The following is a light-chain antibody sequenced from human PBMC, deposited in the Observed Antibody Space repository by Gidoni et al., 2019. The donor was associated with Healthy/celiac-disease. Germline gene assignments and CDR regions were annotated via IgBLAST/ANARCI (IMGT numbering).Light chain of an antibody. CDR2: LGS. V-gene: IGKV2-28*01. J-gene: IGKJ2*01. CDR3: MQALQTPYT. CDR1: QSLLHSNGYND. Sequence: DIVMTQSPLSLLVTPGAPASISCRSSQSLLHSNGYNDLDWYLQKPGQSPQLLIYLGSNRASGVPDRFSGSGSGTDFTLKISRVEAGDVGVYYCMQALQTPYTFGQGTKLEIK.